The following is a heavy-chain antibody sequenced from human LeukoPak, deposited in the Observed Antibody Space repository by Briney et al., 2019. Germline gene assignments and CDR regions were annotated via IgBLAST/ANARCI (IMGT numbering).Heavy chain of an antibody. D-gene: IGHD2-15*01. J-gene: IGHJ4*02. V-gene: IGHV4-34*01. CDR1: GGSFSGYY. Sequence: KPSETLSLPCAVYGGSFSGYYWSWIRQPPGKGLEWIGEINHSGSTNYNPSLKSRVTISVDTSKNQFSLKLSSVTAADTAVYYCARGPTFGCSGGSCYGDYWGQGTLVTVSS. CDR3: ARGPTFGCSGGSCYGDY. CDR2: INHSGST.